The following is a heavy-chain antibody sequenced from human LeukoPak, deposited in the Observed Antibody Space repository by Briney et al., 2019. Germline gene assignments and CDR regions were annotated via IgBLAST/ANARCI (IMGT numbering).Heavy chain of an antibody. Sequence: SETLSLTCTVSGGSISSGGYYWSWIRQHPGKGLEWIGYIYYSGSTYYNPSLKSRVTISVDTSRNQFSLKLSSVTAADTAMYYCATYASGSYSFDYWGQGTLVTVSS. CDR3: ATYASGSYSFDY. J-gene: IGHJ4*02. D-gene: IGHD3-10*01. V-gene: IGHV4-31*03. CDR2: IYYSGST. CDR1: GGSISSGGYY.